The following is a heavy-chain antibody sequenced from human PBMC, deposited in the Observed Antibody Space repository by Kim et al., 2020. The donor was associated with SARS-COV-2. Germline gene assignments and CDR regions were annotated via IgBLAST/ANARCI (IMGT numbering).Heavy chain of an antibody. V-gene: IGHV4-39*01. CDR3: ARQSCSGGSCYLAEYF. Sequence: SETLSLTCTVSGGSISSSSYYWGWIRQPPGKGLEWIGSIYYSGSTYYNPSLKSRVTISVDTSKNQFSLKLSSVTAADTAVYYCARQSCSGGSCYLAEYF. D-gene: IGHD2-15*01. CDR2: IYYSGST. J-gene: IGHJ1*01. CDR1: GGSISSSSYY.